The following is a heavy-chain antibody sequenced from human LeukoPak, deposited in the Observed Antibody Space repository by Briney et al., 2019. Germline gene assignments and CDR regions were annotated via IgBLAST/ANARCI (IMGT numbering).Heavy chain of an antibody. V-gene: IGHV3-74*01. J-gene: IGHJ4*02. D-gene: IGHD4-23*01. Sequence: PGGSLRLSCAAPGFTFSSYWMNWVRHAPGKGLVWVSRIASDGSSTTYADSVKGRFSISRDNAKNTLYLQMNSLRVEDTAVYYCARGRPHGNDYWGQGTLVTVSS. CDR1: GFTFSSYW. CDR3: ARGRPHGNDY. CDR2: IASDGSST.